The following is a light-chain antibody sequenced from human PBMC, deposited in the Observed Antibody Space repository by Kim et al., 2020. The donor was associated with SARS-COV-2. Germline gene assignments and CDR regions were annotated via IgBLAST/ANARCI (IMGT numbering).Light chain of an antibody. J-gene: IGLJ2*01. CDR1: SSDVGSYNL. CDR2: EVS. CDR3: CSYAGSSTPVV. V-gene: IGLV2-23*02. Sequence: QSALTQPASVSGSPGQSITISCTGTSSDVGSYNLVSWYQQHPGKAPKLMIYEVSKRPSGVSNRFSGSKSGNTASLTISGLQAEDEADYYCCSYAGSSTPVVFGGGTKLTFL.